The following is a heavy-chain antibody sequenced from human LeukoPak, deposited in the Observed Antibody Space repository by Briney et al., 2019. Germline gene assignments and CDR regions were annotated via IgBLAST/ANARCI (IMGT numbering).Heavy chain of an antibody. D-gene: IGHD3-3*01. CDR2: INPSGGST. CDR3: ARGLGITIFGVVWGYFDY. V-gene: IGHV1-46*01. Sequence: ASVKVSCKASGYTFTSYYVHWVRQAPGQGLEWMGIINPSGGSTSYAQKFQGRVTMTRDTSTSTVYMELSSLRSEDTAVYYCARGLGITIFGVVWGYFDYWGQGTLVTVSS. CDR1: GYTFTSYY. J-gene: IGHJ4*02.